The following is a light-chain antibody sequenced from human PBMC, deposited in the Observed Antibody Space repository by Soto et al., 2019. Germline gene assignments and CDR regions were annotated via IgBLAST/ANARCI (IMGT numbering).Light chain of an antibody. V-gene: IGKV3-20*01. J-gene: IGKJ1*01. Sequence: EIVLTQSPGTLSLSPGERATLSCRASQSVSSSYLAWYQQKPGQAPRLLIYGASIRATGNPDRFSGSGSGTDFTLTISRLEPEDFAVYYCQQYGSSLWTFGQGTKVEIK. CDR2: GAS. CDR1: QSVSSSY. CDR3: QQYGSSLWT.